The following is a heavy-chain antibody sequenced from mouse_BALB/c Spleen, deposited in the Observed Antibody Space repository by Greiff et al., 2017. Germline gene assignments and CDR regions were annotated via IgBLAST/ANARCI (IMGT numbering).Heavy chain of an antibody. V-gene: IGHV5-6-5*01. CDR1: GFTFSSYA. J-gene: IGHJ4*01. CDR3: ARGRYGSPYYAMDY. Sequence: EVMLVESGGGLVKPGGSLKLSCAASGFTFSSYAMSWVRQTPEKRLEWVASISSGGRTYYPDSVKGRFTISRDNARNILYLQMSSLRSEVTAMYYCARGRYGSPYYAMDYWGQGTSVTVSS. CDR2: ISSGGRT. D-gene: IGHD1-1*01.